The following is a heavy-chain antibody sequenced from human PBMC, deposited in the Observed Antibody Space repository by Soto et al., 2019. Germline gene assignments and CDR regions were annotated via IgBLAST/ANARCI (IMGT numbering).Heavy chain of an antibody. V-gene: IGHV3-74*01. CDR3: VRTSLVVAAATREDY. CDR2: INSDGSST. CDR1: GFTFSSYW. J-gene: IGHJ4*02. Sequence: EVQLVESGGGLVQPGGSLRLSCAASGFTFSSYWMHWVRQAPGKGLVWVSRINSDGSSTSYPDSVKGRFTISRDNAKNTLYLQKKSLRAEDTAVYYCVRTSLVVAAATREDYWGQGTLVTVSS. D-gene: IGHD2-15*01.